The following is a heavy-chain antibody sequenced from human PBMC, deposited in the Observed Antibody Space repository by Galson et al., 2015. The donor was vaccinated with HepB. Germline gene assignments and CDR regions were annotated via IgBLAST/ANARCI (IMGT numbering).Heavy chain of an antibody. CDR3: ARAPISAVAKFDQ. CDR1: GGSVSSYNDY. V-gene: IGHV4-39*01. J-gene: IGHJ4*02. CDR2: VFNNGKT. Sequence: LSLTCTVSGGSVSSYNDYWAWIRQPPGKRLEWIGSVFNNGKTYYNPSLKSRVTMSVDTSKNQFSLNLSSVTAADTAVYYCARAPISAVAKFDQWGQGTQVTVSS. D-gene: IGHD6-19*01.